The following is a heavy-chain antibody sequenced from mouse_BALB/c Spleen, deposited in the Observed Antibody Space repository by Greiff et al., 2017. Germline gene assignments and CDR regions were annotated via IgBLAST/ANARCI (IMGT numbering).Heavy chain of an antibody. CDR3: AREFITTATDY. CDR2: ISSGSSTI. V-gene: IGHV5-17*02. Sequence: EVKLMESEGGLVQPGGSRKLSCAASGFTFSSFGMHWVRQAPEKGLEWVAYISSGSSTIYYADTVKGRFTISRDNPKNTLFLQMTSLRSEDTAMYYCAREFITTATDYWGQGTTLTVSS. CDR1: GFTFSSFG. D-gene: IGHD1-2*01. J-gene: IGHJ2*01.